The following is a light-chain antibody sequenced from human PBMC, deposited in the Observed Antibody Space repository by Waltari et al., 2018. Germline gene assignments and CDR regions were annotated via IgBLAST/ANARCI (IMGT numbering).Light chain of an antibody. CDR1: QSISNW. Sequence: DIQMTQSPSTLSASIGDRVTITCRASQSISNWLAWYQQIPGKAPKLLIYMASSLETGVPSRFRGSGSWTEFTLTISSLQPGDFATYYCQQYNTYPFTFGLGTKLESK. CDR3: QQYNTYPFT. V-gene: IGKV1-5*03. CDR2: MAS. J-gene: IGKJ2*01.